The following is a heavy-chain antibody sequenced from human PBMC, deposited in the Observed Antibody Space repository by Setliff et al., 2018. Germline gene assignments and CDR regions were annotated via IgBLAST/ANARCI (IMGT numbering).Heavy chain of an antibody. V-gene: IGHV1-18*01. CDR3: ARVYTLTIPPDY. CDR1: GYTFTSYG. J-gene: IGHJ4*02. CDR2: ISAYNGNT. D-gene: IGHD4-17*01. Sequence: ASVKVSCKASGYTFTSYGISWVRQAPGQGLEWMGWISAYNGNTNYAQQLQGRVTMTTDTSTSTAYMELRSLRSDDTAVYYCARVYTLTIPPDYWGQGTLVTVSS.